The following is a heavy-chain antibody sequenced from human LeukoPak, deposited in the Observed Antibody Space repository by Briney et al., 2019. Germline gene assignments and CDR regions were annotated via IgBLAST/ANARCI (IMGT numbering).Heavy chain of an antibody. CDR3: ARGGVRYFNAMDV. CDR1: GFTFSSYW. V-gene: IGHV3-74*01. CDR2: INSDESST. D-gene: IGHD3-9*01. J-gene: IGHJ6*04. Sequence: GGSLRLSCAASGFTFSSYWIHWVRQAPGKGLXXXXRINSDESSTSYADSVKGRFTISRDNAKNTLYLQMNSLSAEDTAVYYCARGGVRYFNAMDVWGKGTTVTVSS.